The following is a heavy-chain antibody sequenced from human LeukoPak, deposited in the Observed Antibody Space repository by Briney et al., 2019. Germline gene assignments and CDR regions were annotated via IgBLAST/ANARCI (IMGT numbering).Heavy chain of an antibody. Sequence: PGGSLRHSCSASGFTVSSNYMSWVRQAPGKGLEWVSVIYSGGSTYYADSVKGRFTISRDNSKNTLYLQMNSLRAEDTAVYYCARLGYSGYDYYYYGMDVWGQGTTVTVSS. V-gene: IGHV3-53*01. CDR1: GFTVSSNY. CDR2: IYSGGST. D-gene: IGHD5-12*01. CDR3: ARLGYSGYDYYYYGMDV. J-gene: IGHJ6*02.